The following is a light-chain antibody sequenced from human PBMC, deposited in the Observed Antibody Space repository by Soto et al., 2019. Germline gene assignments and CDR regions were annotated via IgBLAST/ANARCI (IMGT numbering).Light chain of an antibody. Sequence: AIRMTQSPSSLSASTGDSVTITCRASQHISSYLAWYQQKPGKAPNLLIYAASTLQSGVPSRFSGSGSGTDITRTISDLQSEDFGTYYCQQYFRLRTFGPGTKVEVK. CDR3: QQYFRLRT. CDR1: QHISSY. J-gene: IGKJ1*01. V-gene: IGKV1-8*01. CDR2: AAS.